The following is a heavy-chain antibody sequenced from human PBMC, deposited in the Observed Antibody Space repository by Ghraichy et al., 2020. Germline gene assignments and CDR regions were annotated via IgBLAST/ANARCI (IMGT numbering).Heavy chain of an antibody. CDR2: IYYSGNT. Sequence: SETLSLTCTVSGGSISSSSYYWGWIRQAPGKGLEWIGSIYYSGNTYYKPSLKSRVTISVDTPNNEFSLKVTSVTAADTALYYCARSQRPYVWGGYGPHYYFDYWGQGTLVTVSS. J-gene: IGHJ4*02. CDR3: ARSQRPYVWGGYGPHYYFDY. D-gene: IGHD3-16*01. CDR1: GGSISSSSYY. V-gene: IGHV4-39*07.